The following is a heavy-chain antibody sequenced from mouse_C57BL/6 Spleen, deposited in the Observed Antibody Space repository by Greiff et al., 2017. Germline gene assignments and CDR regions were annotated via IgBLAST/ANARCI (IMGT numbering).Heavy chain of an antibody. Sequence: EVKVVESGAELVKPGASVKLSCTASGFNIKDYYMHWVKQRTEQGLEWIGRIDPEDGETKYAPKFQGKAPITADTSSNTAYLQLSSLTSEDTAVYYCARSRYSNYYFDYWGQGTTLTVSS. CDR2: IDPEDGET. CDR3: ARSRYSNYYFDY. CDR1: GFNIKDYY. D-gene: IGHD2-5*01. J-gene: IGHJ2*01. V-gene: IGHV14-2*01.